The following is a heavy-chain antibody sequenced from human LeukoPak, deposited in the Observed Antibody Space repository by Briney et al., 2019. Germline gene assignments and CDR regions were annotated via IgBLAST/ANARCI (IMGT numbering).Heavy chain of an antibody. CDR3: ARMDSNHGSSAFDI. D-gene: IGHD4-11*01. V-gene: IGHV4-34*01. CDR2: INHSGST. CDR1: GGSFSGYY. Sequence: SETLSLTCAVYGGSFSGYYWSWIRQPPGKGLEWIGEINHSGSTNYNPSLKSRVTISVDTSKNQFSLKLSSVTAADTAVYYCARMDSNHGSSAFDIWDQGTMVTVSS. J-gene: IGHJ3*02.